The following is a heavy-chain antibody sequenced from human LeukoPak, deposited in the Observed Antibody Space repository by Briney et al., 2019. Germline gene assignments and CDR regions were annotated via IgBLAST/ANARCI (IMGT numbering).Heavy chain of an antibody. CDR3: ARGVAAASYYYYYIDV. CDR2: INWNGGST. CDR1: GFTLDDYG. V-gene: IGHV3-20*04. D-gene: IGHD6-13*01. J-gene: IGHJ6*03. Sequence: PGGSLRLSCAASGFTLDDYGMSWVRQAPGNGLEWVSGINWNGGSTGYADSVKGRFTISRDNAKNSLYLQMNSLRAEDTALYYCARGVAAASYYYYYIDVWGKGTTVTVSS.